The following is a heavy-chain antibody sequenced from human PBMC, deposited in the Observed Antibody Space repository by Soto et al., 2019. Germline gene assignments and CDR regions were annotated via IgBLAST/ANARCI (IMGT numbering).Heavy chain of an antibody. Sequence: GGSLRLSCAASGFTFSSYAMSWVRQAPGKGLEWVSAISASGGSTYYADSVKGRFTISRDNSKNTLYLQMNSLRAEDTAVYYCVKRGYTYGSAMDVWGQGTTVTVSS. CDR2: ISASGGST. J-gene: IGHJ6*02. D-gene: IGHD5-18*01. V-gene: IGHV3-23*01. CDR1: GFTFSSYA. CDR3: VKRGYTYGSAMDV.